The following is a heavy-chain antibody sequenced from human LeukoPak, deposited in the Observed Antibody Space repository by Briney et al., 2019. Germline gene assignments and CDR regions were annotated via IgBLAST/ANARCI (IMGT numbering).Heavy chain of an antibody. Sequence: SETLSLTCTVSGGSISSYYWSWIRQPAGKGLEWIGRIYTSGSTNYNPSLKSRVTMPVDTSKNQFSLKLSSVTAADTAVYYCARDQSIAAAGTNFDYWGQGTLVTVSS. D-gene: IGHD6-13*01. CDR3: ARDQSIAAAGTNFDY. V-gene: IGHV4-4*07. J-gene: IGHJ4*02. CDR2: IYTSGST. CDR1: GGSISSYY.